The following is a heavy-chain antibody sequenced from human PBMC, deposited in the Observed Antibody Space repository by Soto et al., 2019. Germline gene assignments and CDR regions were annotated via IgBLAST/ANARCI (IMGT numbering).Heavy chain of an antibody. V-gene: IGHV3-7*03. CDR3: VKDGVYCCSATCYSPRKRYFYS. J-gene: IGHJ4*02. CDR1: GVSFSDYW. CDR2: IKFDGSEK. Sequence: GAPLRLCCFASGVSFSDYWMSWVRQAPAKGPEWVANIKFDGSEKQYVDSVRGRFSISRDNFRNSLFLQMNRLRAGDTAIYYCVKDGVYCCSATCYSPRKRYFYSWGQSSLVNVSS. D-gene: IGHD2-2*01.